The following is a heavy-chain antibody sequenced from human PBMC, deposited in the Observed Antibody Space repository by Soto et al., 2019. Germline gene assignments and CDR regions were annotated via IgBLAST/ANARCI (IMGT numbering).Heavy chain of an antibody. J-gene: IGHJ4*02. CDR2: INVNSGGT. D-gene: IGHD2-15*01. Sequence: SVKVSCKASGYTFTDYYMHWLRQAPGQGLEWMGWINVNSGGTNYAQRFQGRVTMTRDTSISTGYMELSRLRSDDTAVYYCARVMTAAATDYWGQGTLVTVSS. CDR1: GYTFTDYY. CDR3: ARVMTAAATDY. V-gene: IGHV1-2*02.